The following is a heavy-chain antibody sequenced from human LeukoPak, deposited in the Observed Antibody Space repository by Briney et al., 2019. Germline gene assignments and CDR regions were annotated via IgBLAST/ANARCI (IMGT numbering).Heavy chain of an antibody. CDR3: ARDPPVAGTS. J-gene: IGHJ4*02. D-gene: IGHD6-19*01. CDR1: GGSISSSYYY. V-gene: IGHV4-39*02. CDR2: IYYSGST. Sequence: SETLSLTCTVSGGSISSSYYYWGWIRQPPGKGLEWIGSIYYSGSTYYNPSLKSRVTISVDTSKNQFSLKLRSVTAADTAVYYCARDPPVAGTSWGQGTLVTVSS.